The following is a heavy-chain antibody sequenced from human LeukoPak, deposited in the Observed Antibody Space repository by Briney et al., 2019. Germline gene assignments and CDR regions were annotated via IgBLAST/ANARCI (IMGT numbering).Heavy chain of an antibody. J-gene: IGHJ5*01. V-gene: IGHV3-30*18. D-gene: IGHD2-2*01. CDR1: GFTFSNYD. CDR2: ISHDGSNK. Sequence: GGSLRLSCAASGFTFSNYDMHWVRQAPGKGLEWVSFISHDGSNKDYGDSVKGRFTISRDNTKNTLYLQMNSLRAEDTAVYYCAKDRHAPGRYCSSTSCFPFDSWGQGTLVTVSS. CDR3: AKDRHAPGRYCSSTSCFPFDS.